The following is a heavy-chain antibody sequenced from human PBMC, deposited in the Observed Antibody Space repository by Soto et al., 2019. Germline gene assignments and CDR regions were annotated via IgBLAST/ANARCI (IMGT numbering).Heavy chain of an antibody. V-gene: IGHV1-18*01. D-gene: IGHD3-22*01. CDR1: GYTFTSYG. Sequence: ASVKVSCKASGYTFTSYGISWVRQAPGQGLEWMGWISAYNGNTNYAQKLQGRVTMTTDTSTSTAYMELRSLGSDDTAVYYCARDYVDPVVVVITTRGSFEAFDIWGQGTMVTVSS. CDR2: ISAYNGNT. CDR3: ARDYVDPVVVVITTRGSFEAFDI. J-gene: IGHJ3*02.